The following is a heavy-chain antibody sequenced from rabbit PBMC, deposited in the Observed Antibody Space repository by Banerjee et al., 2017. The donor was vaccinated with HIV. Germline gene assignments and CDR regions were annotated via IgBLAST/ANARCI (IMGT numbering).Heavy chain of an antibody. J-gene: IGHJ4*01. CDR2: INTGDGST. V-gene: IGHV1S45*01. CDR1: GFSFNNKYV. CDR3: ARGWITMTMNL. D-gene: IGHD2-1*01. Sequence: QEQLEESGGDLVKPEGSLTLTCTASGFSFNNKYVMCWVRQAPGKGLEWIACINTGDGSTYYASWAKGRFTISKTSSTTVTLQMTSLTAADTATYFCARGWITMTMNLWGPGTLVTVS.